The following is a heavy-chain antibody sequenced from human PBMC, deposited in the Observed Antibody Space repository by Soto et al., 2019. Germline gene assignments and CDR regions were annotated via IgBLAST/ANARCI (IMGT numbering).Heavy chain of an antibody. D-gene: IGHD1-1*01. Sequence: ASVKVSCKASGCTFTSYDINWVRQATGQGLEWMGWMNPNSGNTGYAQKFQGRVTMTTDTSTSTAYMELRSLRSDDTAVYYCASTTWNGFDYWGQGTLVTVSS. CDR3: ASTTWNGFDY. J-gene: IGHJ4*02. CDR2: MNPNSGNT. CDR1: GCTFTSYD. V-gene: IGHV1-8*01.